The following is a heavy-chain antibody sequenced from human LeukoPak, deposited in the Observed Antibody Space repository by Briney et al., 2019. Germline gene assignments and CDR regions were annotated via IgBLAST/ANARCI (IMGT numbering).Heavy chain of an antibody. CDR2: IYPGDSDT. J-gene: IGHJ3*02. D-gene: IGHD3-22*01. Sequence: GESLKISCKGSGYSFTSYWIGWVRQMPGKGLEWMGIIYPGDSDTRYSPSFQGQVTISADKSISTAYLQWSSLKASDTAMYYCARQRGTYYYDSSGSLDAFDIWGQGIMVTVSS. V-gene: IGHV5-51*01. CDR3: ARQRGTYYYDSSGSLDAFDI. CDR1: GYSFTSYW.